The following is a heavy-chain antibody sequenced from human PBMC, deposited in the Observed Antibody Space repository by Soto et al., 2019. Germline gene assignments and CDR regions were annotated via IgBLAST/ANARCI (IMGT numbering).Heavy chain of an antibody. CDR3: AKGVLSFHYGMEV. J-gene: IGHJ6*02. V-gene: IGHV3-23*01. CDR2: ISSTAGRTS. CDR1: GFTFNTYP. D-gene: IGHD3-10*01. Sequence: HPGGSLRLSCATSGFTFNTYPMTWVRQAPGKGLEWVSSISSTAGRTSSYADSVKGRFAISRDFSDNTVYLQTNNLRVDDTAVYFCAKGVLSFHYGMEVWGQGTTVTVSS.